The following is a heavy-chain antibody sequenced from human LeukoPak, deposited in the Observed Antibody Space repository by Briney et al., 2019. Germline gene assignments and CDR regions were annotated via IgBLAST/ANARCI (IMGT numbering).Heavy chain of an antibody. CDR1: GGSTSDYY. V-gene: IGHV4-59*01. D-gene: IGHD4-23*01. CDR3: ARVRVVTQDFDY. CDR2: ISHNGNT. J-gene: IGHJ4*02. Sequence: SETLSLTCTVSGGSTSDYYWSWIRQPPGKGLEWIGFISHNGNTNYNPSLKSRVTMSIDTSMSQFSLKLSSVIPADTAVYYCARVRVVTQDFDYWGQGTLVTVSP.